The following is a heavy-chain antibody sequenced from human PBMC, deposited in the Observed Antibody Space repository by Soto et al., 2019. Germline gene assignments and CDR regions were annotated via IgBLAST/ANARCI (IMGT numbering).Heavy chain of an antibody. V-gene: IGHV1-18*04. J-gene: IGHJ4*02. CDR1: GYTFTSYG. CDR2: ISAYNGNT. D-gene: IGHD2-15*01. CDR3: AKDVEVVVAATWYYFDY. Sequence: ASVKVSFKASGYTFTSYGISWVRQAPGQGLEWMGWISAYNGNTNYAQKLQGRVTMTTDTSTSTAYMELRSLRAEDTAVYYCAKDVEVVVAATWYYFDYWGQGTLVTVSS.